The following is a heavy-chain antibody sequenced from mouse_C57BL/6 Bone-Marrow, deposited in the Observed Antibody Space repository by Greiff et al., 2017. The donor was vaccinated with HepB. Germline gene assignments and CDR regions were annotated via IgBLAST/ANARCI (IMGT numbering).Heavy chain of an antibody. CDR3: ARGIYGNLGYYAMDY. D-gene: IGHD2-1*01. CDR2: SRNKANDYTT. J-gene: IGHJ4*01. CDR1: GFTFSDFY. Sequence: EVMLVDSGGGLVQSGRSLRLSCATSGFTFSDFYMEWVRQAPGKGLEWIAASRNKANDYTTEYSASVTGRFIVSRDTSQSILYLQMNALRAEDTAIYYCARGIYGNLGYYAMDYWGQGTSVTVSS. V-gene: IGHV7-1*01.